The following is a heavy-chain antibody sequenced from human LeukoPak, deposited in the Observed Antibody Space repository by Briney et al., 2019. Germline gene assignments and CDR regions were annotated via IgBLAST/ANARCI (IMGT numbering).Heavy chain of an antibody. CDR3: ARVLHDYGDYYFDY. Sequence: ASVQVPCKASGYTFIGYYMHWVRQAPGQGLEGMGWINPNSGGTNYAQKFQGRVTMTRDTSISTAYMELSRLGSDDTAVYYCARVLHDYGDYYFDYWGQGTLVTVSS. D-gene: IGHD4-17*01. CDR2: INPNSGGT. V-gene: IGHV1-2*02. CDR1: GYTFIGYY. J-gene: IGHJ4*02.